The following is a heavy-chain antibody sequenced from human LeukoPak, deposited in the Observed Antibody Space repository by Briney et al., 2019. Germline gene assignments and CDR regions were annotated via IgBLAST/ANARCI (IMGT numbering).Heavy chain of an antibody. CDR3: AREEVLLWFGELISRLAWFNP. CDR2: ISHRGST. V-gene: IGHV4-34*01. J-gene: IGHJ5*02. CDR1: GGSFTGYY. Sequence: SETLSLTCAVYGGSFTGYYWSWIRQPPGKGLEWIGEISHRGSTNYNPSLKSRVTISVDTSKNQFSLKLSSVTAADTAVYYCAREEVLLWFGELISRLAWFNPWGQGTLVTVSS. D-gene: IGHD3-10*01.